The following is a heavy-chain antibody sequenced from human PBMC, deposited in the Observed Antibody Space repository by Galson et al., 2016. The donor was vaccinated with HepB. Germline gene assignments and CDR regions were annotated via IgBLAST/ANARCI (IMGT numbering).Heavy chain of an antibody. Sequence: SLRLSCAASGFTFRTSWMHWVRQAPGEGLVWVSIGNNDGSDTRYADSVKGRFTISRDNAKNTLFLQMNSLSVEDTAVYYCAKWSRGYLDYLGQGTLVTVSS. J-gene: IGHJ4*02. V-gene: IGHV3-74*01. CDR3: AKWSRGYLDY. CDR2: GNNDGSDT. D-gene: IGHD2-8*01. CDR1: GFTFRTSW.